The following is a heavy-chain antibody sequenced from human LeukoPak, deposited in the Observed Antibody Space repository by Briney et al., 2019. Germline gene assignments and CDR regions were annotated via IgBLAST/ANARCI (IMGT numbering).Heavy chain of an antibody. Sequence: GGSLRLSCAASGFTFSSYGMSWVRQAPGKGLEWVSAISGSGGSTYYADSVKGRFTISRDNAKNSLFLQMNSLRAEDTAVYYCARDSPPDYWGQGTLVTVSS. CDR1: GFTFSSYG. CDR2: ISGSGGST. J-gene: IGHJ4*02. V-gene: IGHV3-23*01. D-gene: IGHD1-14*01. CDR3: ARDSPPDY.